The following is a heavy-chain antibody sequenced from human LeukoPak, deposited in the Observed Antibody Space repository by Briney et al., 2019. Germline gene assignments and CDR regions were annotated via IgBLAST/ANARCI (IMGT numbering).Heavy chain of an antibody. D-gene: IGHD6-19*01. CDR3: ARGRYSSPRGWFDP. Sequence: ASVKVSCKASGYTFINYYIHWVRQAPGQGLEWMGIINPSGGSTTYPQKFQGRVTMTRDMSTSTVYMDLSSLRSEDTAVYYCARGRYSSPRGWFDPWGQGTLVTVSS. J-gene: IGHJ5*02. CDR1: GYTFINYY. V-gene: IGHV1-46*01. CDR2: INPSGGST.